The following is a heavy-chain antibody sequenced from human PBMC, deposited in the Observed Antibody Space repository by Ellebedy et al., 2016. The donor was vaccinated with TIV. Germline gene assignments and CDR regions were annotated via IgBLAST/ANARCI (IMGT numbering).Heavy chain of an antibody. CDR2: ISAYNGNT. V-gene: IGHV1-18*04. J-gene: IGHJ5*02. D-gene: IGHD6-13*01. CDR1: GYTFTGYY. Sequence: ASVKVSCXASGYTFTGYYMHWVRQAPGQGLEWMGWISAYNGNTNYAQKLQGRVTMTTDTSTSTAYMELRSLRSDDTAVYYCAKAPASIIAAADSGNWFDPWGQGTLVTVSS. CDR3: AKAPASIIAAADSGNWFDP.